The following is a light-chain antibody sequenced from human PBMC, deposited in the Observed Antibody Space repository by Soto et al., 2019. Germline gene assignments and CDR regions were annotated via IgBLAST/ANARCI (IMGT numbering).Light chain of an antibody. Sequence: EIVMTQSPATLSVTPVESATLSCMASQSITNNLAWYQQRPGQPPRLLIYNAFTRATGIPARFSGSVSATEFTLTISSLQSEDFAIYYCQQYNNWPPYTFGQGTKVDIK. CDR3: QQYNNWPPYT. CDR2: NAF. V-gene: IGKV3-15*01. J-gene: IGKJ2*01. CDR1: QSITNN.